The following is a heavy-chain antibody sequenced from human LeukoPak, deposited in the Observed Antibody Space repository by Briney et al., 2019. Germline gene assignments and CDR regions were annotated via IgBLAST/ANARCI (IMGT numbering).Heavy chain of an antibody. CDR2: IYYSGST. CDR1: GGSISSSYSY. CDR3: AKPSNYYGSATDAFDF. J-gene: IGHJ3*01. D-gene: IGHD3-10*01. V-gene: IGHV4-39*07. Sequence: SETLSLTCTVSGGSISSSYSYWGWIRQPPGKGLEWIGNIYYSGSTYYNPSLKSRVTISVDTSKNHFSLKLNSVTAADTAVHHCAKPSNYYGSATDAFDFWGQGTMVTVSS.